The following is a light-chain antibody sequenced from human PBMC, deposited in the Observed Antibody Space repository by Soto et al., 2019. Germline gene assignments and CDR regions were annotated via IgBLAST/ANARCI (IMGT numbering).Light chain of an antibody. V-gene: IGLV1-40*01. CDR3: QSYDSSLSGWV. CDR2: GNS. Sequence: QSVLTQPPSVSGAQGQRVTISCTGSSSNIGAGYDVHWYQQLPGTAPKLLIYGNSNRPSGVPDRFSGSKSGTSASLVITGLQAEDEADYYCQSYDSSLSGWVFGGGTKLTVL. J-gene: IGLJ3*02. CDR1: SSNIGAGYD.